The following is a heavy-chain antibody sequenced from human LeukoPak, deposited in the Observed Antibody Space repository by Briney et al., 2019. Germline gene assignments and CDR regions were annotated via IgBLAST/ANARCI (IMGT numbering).Heavy chain of an antibody. CDR3: ARDPHCTNGVCYLDYYYYYMDV. CDR1: GYTFTSYG. CDR2: ISAYNGNT. D-gene: IGHD2-8*01. V-gene: IGHV1-18*01. J-gene: IGHJ6*03. Sequence: ASVKVSCKASGYTFTSYGISWVRQAPGQGLEWMGWISAYNGNTNYAQKLQGRVTMTTDTSTSTAYMELRSLRSDDTAVYYCARDPHCTNGVCYLDYYYYYMDVWGKGTTVTVSS.